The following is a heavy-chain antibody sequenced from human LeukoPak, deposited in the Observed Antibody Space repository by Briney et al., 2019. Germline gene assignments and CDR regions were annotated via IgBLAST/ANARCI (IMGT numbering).Heavy chain of an antibody. D-gene: IGHD3-10*01. J-gene: IGHJ5*02. CDR2: IKQDGSEK. Sequence: PGGSLRLSCAASGFTFSSYLMSWVRQAPGKGLEWVANIKQDGSEKYYVDSVKGRFTISRDNAKNSLYLQMNSLRAEDTAVYYCAKSPLGGSGSYYWFDPWGQGTLVTVSS. V-gene: IGHV3-7*03. CDR3: AKSPLGGSGSYYWFDP. CDR1: GFTFSSYL.